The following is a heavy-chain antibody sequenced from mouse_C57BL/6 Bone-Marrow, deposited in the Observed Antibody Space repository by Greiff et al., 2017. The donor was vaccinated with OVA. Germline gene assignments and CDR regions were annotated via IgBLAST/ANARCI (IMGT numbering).Heavy chain of an antibody. CDR1: GYTFTDYY. CDR2: INPNNGGT. Sequence: EVQLQQSGPELVKPGASVKISCKASGYTFTDYYMNWVKQSHGKSLEWIGDINPNNGGTSYNQKFKGKATLTVDKFSSTAYMELRSLTSEDSAVYYCAPYGTAWFAYWGQGTLVTVSA. D-gene: IGHD2-1*01. V-gene: IGHV1-26*01. J-gene: IGHJ3*01. CDR3: APYGTAWFAY.